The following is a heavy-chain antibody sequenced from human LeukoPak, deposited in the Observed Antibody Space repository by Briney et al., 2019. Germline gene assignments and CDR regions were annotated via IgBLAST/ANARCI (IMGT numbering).Heavy chain of an antibody. CDR2: MSRSGNII. J-gene: IGHJ4*02. CDR1: GFTFSDYN. Sequence: GGSLRLSCATSGFTFSDYNMNWVRQVPGKGLESVSYMSRSGNIIYYADSVKGRFTISRDNAKNSLYLQMNSLRAEDTAVYYCARDLGPRGGYFDYWGQGTLVTVSS. CDR3: ARDLGPRGGYFDY. D-gene: IGHD3-10*01. V-gene: IGHV3-48*01.